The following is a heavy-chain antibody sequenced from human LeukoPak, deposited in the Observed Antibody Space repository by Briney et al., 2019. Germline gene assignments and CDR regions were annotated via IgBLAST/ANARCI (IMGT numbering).Heavy chain of an antibody. CDR1: GFTFFSYG. D-gene: IGHD3-22*01. V-gene: IGHV3-30*18. J-gene: IGHJ3*01. CDR2: IPHDGSKT. CDR3: AKLSYDSRGSTHPSFDL. Sequence: GGSLRLSCPATGFTFFSYGMHWVRQAPGKGLEWVAIIPHDGSKTDYGDSVKGRFTISRDNSKSKLFLQMNGLRVEDTAVYFCAKLSYDSRGSTHPSFDLWGQGTMVTVSS.